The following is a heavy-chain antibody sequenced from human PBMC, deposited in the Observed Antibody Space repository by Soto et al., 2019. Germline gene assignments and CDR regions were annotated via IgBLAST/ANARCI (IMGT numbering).Heavy chain of an antibody. CDR2: IIPIFGTA. V-gene: IGHV1-69*12. J-gene: IGHJ4*02. Sequence: QVQLVQSGAEVKKPGSSVKVSCKASGGTFSSYAISWVRQAPGQGLEWMGGIIPIFGTANYAQKFQGRVTITADESXXTAYMELSSLRSEDTAVYYCARSPVGRSSSSDFDYWGQGTLVTVSS. D-gene: IGHD6-13*01. CDR3: ARSPVGRSSSSDFDY. CDR1: GGTFSSYA.